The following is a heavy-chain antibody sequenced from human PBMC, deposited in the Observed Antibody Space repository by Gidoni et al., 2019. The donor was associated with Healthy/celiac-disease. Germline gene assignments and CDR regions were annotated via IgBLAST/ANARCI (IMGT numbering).Heavy chain of an antibody. CDR1: GGSVSSGSYY. CDR3: ARDEVAGGIDAFDI. J-gene: IGHJ3*02. Sequence: QVQLQESGPGLVKPSETLSLTCTVSGGSVSSGSYYWSWIRQPPGKGLEWIGYIYYSGSTNYTPSLKSRVTISVDTSKNQFSLKLSSATAADTAVYYCARDEVAGGIDAFDIWGQGTMVTVSS. V-gene: IGHV4-61*01. CDR2: IYYSGST. D-gene: IGHD6-19*01.